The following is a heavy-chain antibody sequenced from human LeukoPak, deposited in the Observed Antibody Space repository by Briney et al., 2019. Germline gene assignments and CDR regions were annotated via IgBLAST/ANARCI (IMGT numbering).Heavy chain of an antibody. Sequence: SETLSLTCTVSGGSISSYYWSWIRQPPGKGMEWIGYIYYSGSTNYNPSLKSRVTISVDTSKNQFSLKLSSVTAADTAVYYCARGLPNCSGGSCYYYYYYMDVWGKGTTVTVSS. J-gene: IGHJ6*03. V-gene: IGHV4-59*01. CDR3: ARGLPNCSGGSCYYYYYYMDV. D-gene: IGHD2-15*01. CDR1: GGSISSYY. CDR2: IYYSGST.